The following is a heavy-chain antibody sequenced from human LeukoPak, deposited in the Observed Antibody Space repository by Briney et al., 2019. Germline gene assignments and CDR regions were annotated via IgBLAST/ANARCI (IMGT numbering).Heavy chain of an antibody. CDR2: ISGSGDDT. CDR1: GFTFSSYG. Sequence: GGSLRLSCAASGFTFSSYGMTWVRQAPGTGLEWVSAISGSGDDTFYADSVKGHFTISRDNSKNTLFLQMNSLRVEDTAVYFCARDLHHWNFDLWGRGTLVTVSS. J-gene: IGHJ2*01. V-gene: IGHV3-23*01. CDR3: ARDLHHWNFDL.